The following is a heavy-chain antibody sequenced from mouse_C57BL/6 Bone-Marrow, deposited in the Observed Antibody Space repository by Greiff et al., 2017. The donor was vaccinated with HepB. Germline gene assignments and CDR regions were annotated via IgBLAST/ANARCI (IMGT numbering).Heavy chain of an antibody. V-gene: IGHV1-42*01. Sequence: EVKLVESGPELVKPGASVKISCKASGYSFTGYYMNWVKQSPEKSLEWIGEINPSTGGTTYNQKFKAKATLTVDKSSSTAYMQLKSLTSEDSAVYYCASRHYGSSDWYFDVWGTGTTVTVSS. D-gene: IGHD1-1*01. CDR1: GYSFTGYY. J-gene: IGHJ1*03. CDR3: ASRHYGSSDWYFDV. CDR2: INPSTGGT.